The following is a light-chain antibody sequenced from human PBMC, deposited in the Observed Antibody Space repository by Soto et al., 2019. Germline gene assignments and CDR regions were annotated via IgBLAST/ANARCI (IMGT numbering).Light chain of an antibody. Sequence: QAVVTQPASVSGSPGQSITISCTGTSSDVGGYNSVSWFQQHPGKAPKLMIYEVSNRPSGVSNRFSGSKSGNTASLTISGLQAEDEADYYCASYTTSGTVLFGGGTQLTVL. V-gene: IGLV2-14*01. CDR2: EVS. CDR3: ASYTTSGTVL. CDR1: SSDVGGYNS. J-gene: IGLJ2*01.